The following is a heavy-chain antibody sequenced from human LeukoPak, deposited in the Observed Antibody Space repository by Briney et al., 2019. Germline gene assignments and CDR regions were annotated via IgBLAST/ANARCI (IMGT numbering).Heavy chain of an antibody. J-gene: IGHJ5*02. Sequence: SETLSLTCAVYGXSFSGYYWSWIRQPPGKGLEWIGEINHSGSTNYNPSLKSRVTISVDTSKNQFSLKLSSVTAADTAVYYCARGSNWFDPWGQGTLVTVSS. CDR2: INHSGST. CDR1: GXSFSGYY. CDR3: ARGSNWFDP. V-gene: IGHV4-34*01.